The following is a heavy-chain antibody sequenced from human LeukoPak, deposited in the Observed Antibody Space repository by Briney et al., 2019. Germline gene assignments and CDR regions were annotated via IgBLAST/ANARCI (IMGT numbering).Heavy chain of an antibody. V-gene: IGHV1-18*01. CDR2: ISAYNGNT. J-gene: IGHJ5*02. D-gene: IGHD3-3*01. CDR3: ARGGVSGDTYYDFWSGYSFDP. CDR1: GYTFTSYG. Sequence: ASVKVSCKASGYTFTSYGISWVRQAPGQGLEWMGWISAYNGNTNYAQNLQGRVTMTRDTSITTAYMELSRLRSDDTAVYYCARGGVSGDTYYDFWSGYSFDPWGQGTLVTVSS.